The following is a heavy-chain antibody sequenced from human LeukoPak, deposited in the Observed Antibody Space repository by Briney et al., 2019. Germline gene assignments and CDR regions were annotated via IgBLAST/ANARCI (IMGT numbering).Heavy chain of an antibody. J-gene: IGHJ4*02. D-gene: IGHD4-17*01. CDR3: AAGDLVYDY. CDR1: GYTFTTYY. CDR2: INPSGGST. Sequence: ASVKVSCKASGYTFTTYYMHWVRQAPGQGLEWMGIINPSGGSTGYAQKFQGRVAMTRDTSTSTVYMELSSLRSEDTAVYYCAAGDLVYDYWGQGTLVTVSS. V-gene: IGHV1-46*01.